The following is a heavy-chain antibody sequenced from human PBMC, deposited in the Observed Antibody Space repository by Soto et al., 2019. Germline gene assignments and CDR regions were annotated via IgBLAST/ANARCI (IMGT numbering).Heavy chain of an antibody. CDR1: GGSFRGYF. CDR2: INDSGNT. V-gene: IGHV4-34*01. D-gene: IGHD3-16*01. Sequence: SETLSLTCAVSGGSFRGYFWSWIRQSPAKGLEWIGEINDSGNTYYNPSFKSRLTISVDTSTSQISLRLTSVTAADSAVYYCQGGDFWGQGTRVTVS. J-gene: IGHJ4*02. CDR3: QGGDF.